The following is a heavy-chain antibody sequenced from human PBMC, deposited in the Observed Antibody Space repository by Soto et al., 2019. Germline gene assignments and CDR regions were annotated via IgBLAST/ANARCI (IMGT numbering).Heavy chain of an antibody. D-gene: IGHD3-3*01. V-gene: IGHV1-18*01. CDR2: ISAYNGNT. J-gene: IGHJ5*02. CDR1: GYTFTSYG. Sequence: ASVKVSCKASGYTFTSYGISWVRQAPGQGLEWMGWISAYNGNTNYAQKLQGRVTMTTDTSTSTAYMELRSLRSDDTAVYYCARVKTLSRYDFWSGYIGPFDPWGQGTLVTVSS. CDR3: ARVKTLSRYDFWSGYIGPFDP.